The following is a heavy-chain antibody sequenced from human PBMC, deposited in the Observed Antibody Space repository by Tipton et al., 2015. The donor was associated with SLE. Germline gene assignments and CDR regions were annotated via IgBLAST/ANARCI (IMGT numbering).Heavy chain of an antibody. D-gene: IGHD6-6*01. V-gene: IGHV4-39*01. CDR1: GGSISSSSYY. CDR2: IYYSGST. J-gene: IGHJ4*02. CDR3: ARLSSLIAARPDDDY. Sequence: GLVKPSETLSLTCTVSGGSISSSSYYWGWIRQPPGKGLEWIGSIYYSGSTYYNPSLKSRVTISVDTSKNQFSLKLSSVTAADTAVYYCARLSSLIAARPDDDYWGQGTLVTVSS.